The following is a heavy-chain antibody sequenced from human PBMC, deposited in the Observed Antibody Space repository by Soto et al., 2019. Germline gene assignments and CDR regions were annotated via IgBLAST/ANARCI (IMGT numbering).Heavy chain of an antibody. CDR3: ARGASP. J-gene: IGHJ5*02. V-gene: IGHV1-8*01. CDR1: GYTFTSSD. CDR2: MSPNSGNT. Sequence: QVQLVQSGAEAKKPGASVKVSCKASGYTFTSSDINWVRQATGQGLEWLGWMSPNSGNTGYAQKFQGRITLTRSTSINTAYLELSSLSSDDSAVYYCARGASPWGQGTLVTVSS.